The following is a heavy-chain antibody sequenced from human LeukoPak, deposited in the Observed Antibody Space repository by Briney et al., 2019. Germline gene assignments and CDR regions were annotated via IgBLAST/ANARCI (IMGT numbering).Heavy chain of an antibody. Sequence: PGGSLRLSCAASGFTFSNAWMSWVRQAPGKGLEWVGRIKSKTDGGTTDYAAPVKGRFTISRDDSKNTLYLQMNSLKTEDTAVYYCTTLPHSFASGYSGYDFGLGVFDYWGQGTLVTVSS. CDR1: GFTFSNAW. D-gene: IGHD5-12*01. CDR3: TTLPHSFASGYSGYDFGLGVFDY. CDR2: IKSKTDGGTT. J-gene: IGHJ4*02. V-gene: IGHV3-15*01.